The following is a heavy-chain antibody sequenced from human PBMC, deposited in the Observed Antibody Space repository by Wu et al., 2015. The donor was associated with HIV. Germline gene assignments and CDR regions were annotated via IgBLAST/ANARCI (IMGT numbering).Heavy chain of an antibody. CDR2: IIPIFGTA. CDR1: GGTFSSYA. CDR3: ARDAWFGSYYYYYGMDV. Sequence: QVQLVQSGAEVKKPGSSVKVSCKASGGTFSSYAISWVRQAPGQGLEWMGGIIPIFGTANYAQKFQGRVTITTDESTSTAYMELSSLRSEDTAVYYCARDAWFGSYYYYYGMDVWGQGTTVTVSS. V-gene: IGHV1-69*05. J-gene: IGHJ6*02. D-gene: IGHD3-10*01.